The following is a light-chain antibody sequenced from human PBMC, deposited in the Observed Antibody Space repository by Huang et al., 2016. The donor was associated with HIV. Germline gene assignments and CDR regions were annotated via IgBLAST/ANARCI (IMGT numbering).Light chain of an antibody. V-gene: IGKV3-11*01. J-gene: IGKJ4*01. Sequence: EIVLTQSPATLSLSPGERATLSCRASQSVHSYLAWYQQKPGQAPRIRIYDASNRATGIPARFSGSGSGTDFTLTISNLQSEDCAVYYCQQRSAWPLTFGGGTKVEV. CDR3: QQRSAWPLT. CDR1: QSVHSY. CDR2: DAS.